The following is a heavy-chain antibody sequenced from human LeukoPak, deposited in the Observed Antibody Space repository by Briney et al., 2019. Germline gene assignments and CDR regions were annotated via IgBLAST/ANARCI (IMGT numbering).Heavy chain of an antibody. CDR1: GYTFTGYH. V-gene: IGHV1-2*06. CDR3: AREPGYYYDSSGPNDY. D-gene: IGHD3-22*01. CDR2: INPNSGGT. J-gene: IGHJ4*02. Sequence: GASVKVSCKASGYTFTGYHMHWVRQAPGQGLEWMGRINPNSGGTNYAQKLQGRVTMTTDTSTSTAYMELRSLRSDDTAVYYCAREPGYYYDSSGPNDYWGQGTLVTVSS.